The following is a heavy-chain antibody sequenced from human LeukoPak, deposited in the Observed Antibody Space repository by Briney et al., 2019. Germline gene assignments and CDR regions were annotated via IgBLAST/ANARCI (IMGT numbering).Heavy chain of an antibody. D-gene: IGHD6-19*01. V-gene: IGHV4-59*08. J-gene: IGHJ4*02. CDR2: IYDSGTT. CDR3: ARRIAVAGDYFDY. Sequence: SETLSLTCTVSGASISSYYWSWIRQPPGKGLEWIGCIYDSGTTYYNPSLKSRVTISMDTSKNQLSLKLSSVTAADTAVYYCARRIAVAGDYFDYWGQGTLVTVSS. CDR1: GASISSYY.